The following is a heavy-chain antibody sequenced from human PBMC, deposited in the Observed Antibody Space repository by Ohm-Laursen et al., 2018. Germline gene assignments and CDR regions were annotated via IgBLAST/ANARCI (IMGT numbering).Heavy chain of an antibody. CDR2: IKQDGSEK. Sequence: GSLRLSCTASGFTFSSYWMSWVRQAPGKGLEWVANIKQDGSEKYYVDSVEGRFTISRDNAKNSLYLQMNSLRAEDTAAYYCGRVGGGLGETVVTPFDYWGQGTLVTVSS. D-gene: IGHD4-23*01. CDR3: GRVGGGLGETVVTPFDY. J-gene: IGHJ4*02. V-gene: IGHV3-7*03. CDR1: GFTFSSYW.